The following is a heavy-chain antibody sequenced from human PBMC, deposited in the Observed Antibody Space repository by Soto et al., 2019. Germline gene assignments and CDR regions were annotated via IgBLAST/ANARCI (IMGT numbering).Heavy chain of an antibody. CDR3: ARSVGVIAAADTDWRLAP. CDR2: TYYRSKWYN. V-gene: IGHV6-1*01. CDR1: GDSVSSNSAA. D-gene: IGHD6-13*01. Sequence: PSQTLSLTCAISGDSVSSNSAAWNWIRQSPSRGLEWLGRTYYRSKWYNDYAVSVKSRITINPDTSKNQFSLQLNSVTPEDTAVYYCARSVGVIAAADTDWRLAPSTQGTLVTVSS. J-gene: IGHJ5*02.